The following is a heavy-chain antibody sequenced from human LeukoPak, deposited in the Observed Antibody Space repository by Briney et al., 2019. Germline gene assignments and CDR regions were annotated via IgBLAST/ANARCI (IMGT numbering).Heavy chain of an antibody. J-gene: IGHJ5*02. Sequence: AASVKVSCKASGYTFTGYYMHWVRQAPGQGLEWMGWINPNSGGTNYAQKFQGRVTMTRDTSISTAYMELSRLRSDDTAVYYCAKAVTFPYCSGGSCYSRWFDPWGQGTLVTVSS. CDR1: GYTFTGYY. CDR2: INPNSGGT. CDR3: AKAVTFPYCSGGSCYSRWFDP. D-gene: IGHD2-15*01. V-gene: IGHV1-2*02.